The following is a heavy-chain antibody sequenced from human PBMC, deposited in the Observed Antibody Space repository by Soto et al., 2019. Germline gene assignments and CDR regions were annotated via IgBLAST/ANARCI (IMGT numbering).Heavy chain of an antibody. Sequence: QVQLQESGPGLVKPSGTLSLTCAVSGGSISSSNWWSWVRQPPGKGLECIGEIYHSGSTNYNPSRKRRVTISVDKAKNPFSRKLSSVTAADTAVYYCARARGSTVTSENWFDPWGQGTLVTVSS. CDR1: GGSISSSNW. V-gene: IGHV4-4*02. CDR3: ARARGSTVTSENWFDP. D-gene: IGHD4-17*01. J-gene: IGHJ5*02. CDR2: IYHSGST.